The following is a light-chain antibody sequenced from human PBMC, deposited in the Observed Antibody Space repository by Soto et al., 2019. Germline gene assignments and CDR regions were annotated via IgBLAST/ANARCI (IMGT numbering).Light chain of an antibody. CDR2: SAS. Sequence: DIQMTQSPSFVPASVGDRVTITCRASQSVSNWLAWYQQRPGKAPKLLIHSASTLRSGVPARFSGSGSGTEFTLTSASLQPEDDAPYYCQQASYFPFTFGPGTKVAI. V-gene: IGKV1-12*01. CDR1: QSVSNW. J-gene: IGKJ3*01. CDR3: QQASYFPFT.